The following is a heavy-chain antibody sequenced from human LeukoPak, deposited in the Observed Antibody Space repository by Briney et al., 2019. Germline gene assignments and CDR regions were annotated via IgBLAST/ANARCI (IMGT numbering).Heavy chain of an antibody. CDR1: NDSISSGDYY. J-gene: IGHJ4*02. Sequence: TLSLTCTVSNDSISSGDYYWNWIRQPPGKGLEWIGYIFHCGGTSYNPSLKSRILFSVDTSQNQFSLKLNSVTAADTAVYYCVREILYCSGGSCYRGPFDNWGQGTLVTVSA. CDR3: VREILYCSGGSCYRGPFDN. D-gene: IGHD2-15*01. CDR2: IFHCGGT. V-gene: IGHV4-30-4*01.